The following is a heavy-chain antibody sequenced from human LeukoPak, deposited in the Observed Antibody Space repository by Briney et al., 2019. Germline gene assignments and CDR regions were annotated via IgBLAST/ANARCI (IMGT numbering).Heavy chain of an antibody. J-gene: IGHJ5*02. D-gene: IGHD3-16*02. CDR1: GYTLTELS. V-gene: IGHV1-24*01. CDR2: FDPEDGET. CDR3: ATAYYDYVWGSYRYHWFDP. Sequence: ASVKVSCKVSGYTLTELSMHWVRQAPGKGLEWMGGFDPEDGETIYAQKFQGRVTMTEDTSTDTAYMELSSLRSEDTAVYYCATAYYDYVWGSYRYHWFDPWGRGTLVTVSS.